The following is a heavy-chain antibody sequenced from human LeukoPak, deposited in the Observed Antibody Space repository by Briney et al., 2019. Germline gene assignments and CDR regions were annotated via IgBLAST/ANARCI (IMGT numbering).Heavy chain of an antibody. CDR1: GFTVSNTY. CDR3: GRGGIALAGLDY. Sequence: PGGSLRLSCAASGFTVSNTYMNWVRQAPGKGLEWVSVIYTGDTTYYADSVKGRFTTSRDNSKNTLYLQMNSLRVEDTAVYYCGRGGIALAGLDYWGQGTLVTVSS. V-gene: IGHV3-53*01. J-gene: IGHJ4*02. D-gene: IGHD6-19*01. CDR2: IYTGDTT.